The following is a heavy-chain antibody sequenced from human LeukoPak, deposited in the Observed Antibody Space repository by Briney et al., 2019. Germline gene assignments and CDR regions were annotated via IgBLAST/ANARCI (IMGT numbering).Heavy chain of an antibody. CDR2: IYYSGST. V-gene: IGHV4-30-4*01. CDR3: ATHSSGYDSGNDAFDI. Sequence: PSETLYLTCTVSGGSISSGDYYWSWVRQPPGKGLEWIGYIYYSGSTYYNPSLKSRVTISVETSKNRFSLKLSSVTAADTAVYYCATHSSGYDSGNDAFDIWGQGTIVTVSS. J-gene: IGHJ3*02. D-gene: IGHD3-22*01. CDR1: GGSISSGDYY.